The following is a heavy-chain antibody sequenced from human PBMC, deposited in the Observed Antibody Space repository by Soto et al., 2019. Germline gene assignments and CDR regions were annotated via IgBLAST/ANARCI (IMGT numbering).Heavy chain of an antibody. CDR2: ISAYNGNT. V-gene: IGHV1-18*01. Sequence: ASLKVSCKASGYTFTSSGISWVRQAPGQGLEWMGWISAYNGNTNYAQKLQGRVTMTTDTSTSTAYMELRSLRSDDTAVYYCARGGDYVDAFDIWGQGAMVTVSS. CDR3: ARGGDYVDAFDI. CDR1: GYTFTSSG. D-gene: IGHD2-21*02. J-gene: IGHJ3*02.